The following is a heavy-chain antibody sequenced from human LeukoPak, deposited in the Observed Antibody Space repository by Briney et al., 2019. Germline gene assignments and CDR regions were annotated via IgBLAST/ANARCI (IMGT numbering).Heavy chain of an antibody. Sequence: SVKVSCKASGGTFSSYAISWVRQAPGQGLEWMGGIIPIFGTANYAQKFQGRVTITADESTSTAYMELSSLRSEDTAVYYCAREYCSSTSCSIGALWPGYFDLWGRGTLVTVSS. D-gene: IGHD2-2*01. CDR2: IIPIFGTA. J-gene: IGHJ2*01. CDR3: AREYCSSTSCSIGALWPGYFDL. CDR1: GGTFSSYA. V-gene: IGHV1-69*13.